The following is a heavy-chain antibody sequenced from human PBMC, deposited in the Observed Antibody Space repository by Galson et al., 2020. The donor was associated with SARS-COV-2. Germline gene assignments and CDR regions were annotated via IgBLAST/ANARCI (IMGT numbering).Heavy chain of an antibody. Sequence: ASETLSLTCAVSGYSISSDYCWGWIRQPPGKGLEWIGSIYHSGSTYYNPSLKSRVTISLDTSKNQFSLKLSSVTAADTAVYYCARNISMIVVPKRQLVRRNWYFDLWGRGTLVTVSS. J-gene: IGHJ2*01. CDR3: ARNISMIVVPKRQLVRRNWYFDL. CDR2: IYHSGST. V-gene: IGHV4-38-2*01. D-gene: IGHD3-22*01. CDR1: GYSISSDYC.